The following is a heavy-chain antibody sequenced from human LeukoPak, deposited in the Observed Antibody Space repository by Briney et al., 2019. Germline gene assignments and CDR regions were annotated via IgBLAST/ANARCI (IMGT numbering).Heavy chain of an antibody. CDR1: GFTFSSGY. CDR2: ISSDGSNT. J-gene: IGHJ4*02. Sequence: PGGSLRLSCAVSGFTFSSGYMHWDRQPPGKGPVWVSRISSDGSNTIYADSVKGRFTISRDDARNTLYLQMNSLRDADTAVYYCARYTGGGVYWGQGTLVTVSS. D-gene: IGHD2-2*02. CDR3: ARYTGGGVY. V-gene: IGHV3-74*01.